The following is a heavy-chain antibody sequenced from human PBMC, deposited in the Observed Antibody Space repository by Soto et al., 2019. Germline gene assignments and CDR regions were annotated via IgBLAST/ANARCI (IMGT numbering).Heavy chain of an antibody. J-gene: IGHJ6*02. V-gene: IGHV1-2*02. D-gene: IGHD2-2*02. CDR1: GGTFSSYA. CDR3: ATAVLYCSSTSCYMDYYGMDV. CDR2: INPNSGGT. Sequence: ASVKVSCKASGGTFSSYAISWVRQAPGQGLEWMGWINPNSGGTNYAQKFQGRVTMTRDTSISTAYMELSRLRSDDTAVYYCATAVLYCSSTSCYMDYYGMDVWGQGTTVTVSS.